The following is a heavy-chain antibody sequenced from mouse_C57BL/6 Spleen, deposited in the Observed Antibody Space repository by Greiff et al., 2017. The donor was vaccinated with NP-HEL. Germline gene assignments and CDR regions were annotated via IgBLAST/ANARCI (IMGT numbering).Heavy chain of an antibody. CDR3: AREVGRYFDY. D-gene: IGHD1-3*01. J-gene: IGHJ2*01. V-gene: IGHV1-52*01. CDR2: IDPSDSET. Sequence: VQLQQSGAELVRPGSSVKLSCKASGYTFTSYWMHWVKQRPIQGLEWIGNIDPSDSETHYNQKFKDKATLTVDKSSSTAYMQLSSLTSEDSAVYYCAREVGRYFDYWGQGTTLTVSS. CDR1: GYTFTSYW.